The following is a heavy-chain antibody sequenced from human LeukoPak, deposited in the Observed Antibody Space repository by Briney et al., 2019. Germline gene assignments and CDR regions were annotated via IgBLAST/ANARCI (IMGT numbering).Heavy chain of an antibody. Sequence: ASVKVSCKASGYTFTSYYMHWVRQAPGQGLEWMGWINPNSGGTNYAQKFQGRVTMTRDTSISTAYMELSRLRSDDTAVYYCARGSGSYFYYFDYWGQGTLVTVSS. CDR2: INPNSGGT. D-gene: IGHD3-10*01. CDR1: GYTFTSYY. J-gene: IGHJ4*02. V-gene: IGHV1-2*02. CDR3: ARGSGSYFYYFDY.